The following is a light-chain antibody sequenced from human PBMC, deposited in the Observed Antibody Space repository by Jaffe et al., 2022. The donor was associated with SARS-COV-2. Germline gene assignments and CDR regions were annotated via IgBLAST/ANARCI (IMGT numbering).Light chain of an antibody. CDR3: QQYSSYPWT. J-gene: IGKJ1*01. Sequence: DIQMTQSPSTLSASVGDTVTITCRASQGISTWVAWFQQRPGRAPKLLIYQASHLEAGAPSRFSGSGSGAEFTLTITSLEPDDFATYYCQQYSSYPWTFGQGTKVEI. CDR2: QAS. V-gene: IGKV1-5*03. CDR1: QGISTW.